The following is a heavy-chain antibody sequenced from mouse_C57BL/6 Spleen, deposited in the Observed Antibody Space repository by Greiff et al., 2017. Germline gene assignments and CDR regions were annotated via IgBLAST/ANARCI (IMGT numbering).Heavy chain of an antibody. CDR2: INPSTGGT. J-gene: IGHJ2*01. D-gene: IGHD1-1*01. Sequence: VQLQQSGPELVKPGASVKISCKASGYSFTGYYMNWVKQSPEKSLEWIGEINPSTGGTTYNQKFKAKATLTVDKSSSTAYMQLKSLTSEDSAVYYCASHGSSYFDDWGQGTTLTVSS. V-gene: IGHV1-42*01. CDR1: GYSFTGYY. CDR3: ASHGSSYFDD.